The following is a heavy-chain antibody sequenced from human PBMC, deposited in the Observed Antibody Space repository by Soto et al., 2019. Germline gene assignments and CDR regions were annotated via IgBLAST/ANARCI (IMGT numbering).Heavy chain of an antibody. D-gene: IGHD4-17*01. CDR1: GGSISGYY. CDR2: IYYNGTT. J-gene: IGHJ6*02. Sequence: SETLSLTCTVFGGSISGYYWTWIRQSPGGGLEWIGYIYYNGTTNYNPSLKSRVTISIDTSKSQFSLRLRSLTAADTAVYYCARWSDYGDYYYYGMDVWGQGTTVT. CDR3: ARWSDYGDYYYYGMDV. V-gene: IGHV4-59*13.